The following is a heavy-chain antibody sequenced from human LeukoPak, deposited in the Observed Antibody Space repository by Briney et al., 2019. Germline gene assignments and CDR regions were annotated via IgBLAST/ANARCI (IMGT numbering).Heavy chain of an antibody. J-gene: IGHJ4*02. CDR2: ISSSSSYI. D-gene: IGHD3-22*01. V-gene: IGHV3-21*01. CDR3: ARVGYYDSNVDY. CDR1: GFTFSSYS. Sequence: GSLRLSCAASGFTFSSYSMIWVRQAPGKGLEWVSSISSSSSYIYYADSVKGRFTISRDNAKNSLYLQMNSLRAEDTAVYYCARVGYYDSNVDYWGQGTLVTVSS.